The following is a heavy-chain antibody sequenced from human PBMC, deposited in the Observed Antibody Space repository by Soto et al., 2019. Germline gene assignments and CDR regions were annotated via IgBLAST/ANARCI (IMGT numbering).Heavy chain of an antibody. CDR2: ISAYNGNT. CDR1: GYTFTSYG. V-gene: IGHV1-18*01. Sequence: ASVKVSCKASGYTFTSYGISWVRQAPGQGLEWMGWISAYNGNTNYAQKLQGRVTMTTDTSTSTAYMELRSLRSDDTAVYYCARDLGIHMIVSVWTFDYWCQGILVTVSS. CDR3: ARDLGIHMIVSVWTFDY. J-gene: IGHJ4*02. D-gene: IGHD3-22*01.